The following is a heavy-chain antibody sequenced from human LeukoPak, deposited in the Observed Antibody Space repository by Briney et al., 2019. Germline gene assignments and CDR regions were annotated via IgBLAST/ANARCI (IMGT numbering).Heavy chain of an antibody. D-gene: IGHD6-13*01. CDR3: ASGAGTNWFDP. CDR2: ISGGGSTI. CDR1: GFTFSGFA. V-gene: IGHV3-11*01. Sequence: GALRLSCAASGFTFSGFAMSWVRQAPGKGLEWVAVISGGGSTIYYADSVKGRFTISRDNAKNSLYLQMNSLRAEDTAVYYCASGAGTNWFDPWGQGTLVTVSS. J-gene: IGHJ5*02.